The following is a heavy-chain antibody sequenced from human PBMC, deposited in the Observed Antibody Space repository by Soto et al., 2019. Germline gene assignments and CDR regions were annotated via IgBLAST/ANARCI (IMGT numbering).Heavy chain of an antibody. D-gene: IGHD6-13*01. CDR3: ARVLPGIAAAYDAFDV. CDR1: GGSLSGYY. Sequence: PSETLSLTCAVYGGSLSGYYWTWIRQPPGKGLEWIGYIYYDGGTTYNSSLKSRVTISTDTSRSQLSLQLTSATPADTAVYYCARVLPGIAAAYDAFDVWGQGTMVTVSS. CDR2: IYYDGGT. V-gene: IGHV4-59*01. J-gene: IGHJ3*01.